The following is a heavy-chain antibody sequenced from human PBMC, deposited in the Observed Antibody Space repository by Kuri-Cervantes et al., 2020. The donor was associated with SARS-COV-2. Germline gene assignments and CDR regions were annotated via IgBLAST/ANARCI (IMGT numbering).Heavy chain of an antibody. J-gene: IGHJ4*02. CDR3: ARGLELRSGYFDY. D-gene: IGHD1-7*01. CDR2: IISILGIA. V-gene: IGHV1-69*04. Sequence: SVKVSCKASGGTFSSYAISWVRQAPGQGLEWMGRIISILGIANYAQKFQGRVTITADKSTSTAYMELSSLRSEDTAVYYCARGLELRSGYFDYWGQGTLVTVSS. CDR1: GGTFSSYA.